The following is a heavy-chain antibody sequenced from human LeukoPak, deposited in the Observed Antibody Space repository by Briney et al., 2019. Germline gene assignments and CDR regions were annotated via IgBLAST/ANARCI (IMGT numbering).Heavy chain of an antibody. CDR3: AAVVDDDFWSGYYNFDY. V-gene: IGHV1-58*02. CDR2: IVVGSGNT. Sequence: SVKVSCKASGFTFTSSAMQWVRQARGQRLEWIGWIVVGSGNTNYAQKFQERVTITRDMSTSTAYMELSSLRSEDTAVYYCAAVVDDDFWSGYYNFDYWGQGTLVTVSS. CDR1: GFTFTSSA. J-gene: IGHJ4*02. D-gene: IGHD3-3*01.